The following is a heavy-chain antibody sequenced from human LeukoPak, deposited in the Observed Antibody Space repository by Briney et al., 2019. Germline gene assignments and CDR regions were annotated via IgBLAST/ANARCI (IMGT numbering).Heavy chain of an antibody. Sequence: GESLKISCKGSGYSFTSYWIGWVRQMPGKGLEWMGIIYPGDSDTRYSPSFQGQVTISADKSISTAYLQWSSLKASDTAMYYCARHWYNRGPRYCGGDRPYWYFDLWGRGTLVTVSS. CDR2: IYPGDSDT. J-gene: IGHJ2*01. D-gene: IGHD2-21*02. CDR3: ARHWYNRGPRYCGGDRPYWYFDL. V-gene: IGHV5-51*01. CDR1: GYSFTSYW.